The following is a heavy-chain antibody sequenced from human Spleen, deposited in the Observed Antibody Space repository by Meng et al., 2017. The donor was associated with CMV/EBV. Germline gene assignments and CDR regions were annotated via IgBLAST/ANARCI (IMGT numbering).Heavy chain of an antibody. D-gene: IGHD4-23*01. CDR2: ISSSGNTI. Sequence: GGSLRLSCAASGFTFSDYYMSWIRQAPGKGLEWLSYISSSGNTIYYADSVKGRFTISRDNSKNTLYLQMNSLRAEDTAVYYCAKAPYGDNSEQAHCWGQGTLVTVSS. CDR1: GFTFSDYY. V-gene: IGHV3-11*01. J-gene: IGHJ4*02. CDR3: AKAPYGDNSEQAHC.